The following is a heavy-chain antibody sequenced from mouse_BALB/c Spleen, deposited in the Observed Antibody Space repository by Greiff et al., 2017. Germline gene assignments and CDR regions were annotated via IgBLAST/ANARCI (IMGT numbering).Heavy chain of an antibody. CDR1: GFAFSSYD. CDR3: ARHPYGRGGFAY. CDR2: ISSGGGST. J-gene: IGHJ3*01. D-gene: IGHD2-10*02. V-gene: IGHV5-12-1*01. Sequence: EVKVVESGGGLVKPGGSLKLSCAASGFAFSSYDMSWVRQTPEKRLEWVAYISSGGGSTYYPDTVKGRFTISRDNAKNTLYLQMSSLKSEDTAMYYCARHPYGRGGFAYWGQGTLVTVSA.